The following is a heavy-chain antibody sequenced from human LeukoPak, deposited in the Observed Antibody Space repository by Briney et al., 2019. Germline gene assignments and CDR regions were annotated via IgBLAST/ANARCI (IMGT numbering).Heavy chain of an antibody. V-gene: IGHV1-8*01. CDR1: GYTFTSYD. Sequence: ASVKVSCKASGYTFTSYDINWVRQATGQGLEWMGWMNPNSGSTGYAQKFQGRVTMTRNTSISTAYMELSSLRSGDTAVYYCARGQFIAVAASDYWGQGTLVTVSS. CDR2: MNPNSGST. D-gene: IGHD6-19*01. J-gene: IGHJ4*02. CDR3: ARGQFIAVAASDY.